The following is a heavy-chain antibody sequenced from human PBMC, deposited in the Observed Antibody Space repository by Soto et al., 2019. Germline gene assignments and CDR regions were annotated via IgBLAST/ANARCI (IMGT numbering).Heavy chain of an antibody. CDR2: INHSGST. D-gene: IGHD5-18*01. CDR3: ARDGCSYGQHWFDP. V-gene: IGHV4-34*01. J-gene: IGHJ5*02. Sequence: PSETLSLTCAVYGGSFSGYYWSWIRQPPGKGLEWIGEINHSGSTNYNPSLKSRVTISVDTSKNQFSLKLSSVTAADTAVYYCARDGCSYGQHWFDPWGQGTLVTVSS. CDR1: GGSFSGYY.